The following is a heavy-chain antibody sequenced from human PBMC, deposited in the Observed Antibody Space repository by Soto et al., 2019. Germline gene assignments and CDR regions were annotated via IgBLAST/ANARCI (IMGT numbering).Heavy chain of an antibody. CDR1: GFSFSTYG. CDR3: TKAQLRDRGNYFDY. CDR2: ISNDGSNE. D-gene: IGHD2-2*01. V-gene: IGHV3-30*18. J-gene: IGHJ4*02. Sequence: QVQVVDSGGGVVQPGGSLRLSCVASGFSFSTYGMHWVRQAPGKGLEWVTFISNDGSNEKYADSVKGRFIIARDNSKNKVYLQMNSLRDEDTAVYYCTKAQLRDRGNYFDYWGQGTLVTVSS.